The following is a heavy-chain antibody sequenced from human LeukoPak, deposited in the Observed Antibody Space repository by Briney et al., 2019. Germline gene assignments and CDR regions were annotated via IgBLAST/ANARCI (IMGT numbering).Heavy chain of an antibody. CDR2: IIPIFGTA. V-gene: IGHV1-69*01. J-gene: IGHJ4*02. Sequence: GASLKVSCKASGGTFSSYAISWVRQAPGQGLEWMGGIIPIFGTANYAQKFQGRVTITADESTSTAYMKLSSLRSEATAVYYCASRVGTTWIQLWLPLDYWGQGTLVTVSS. D-gene: IGHD5-18*01. CDR3: ASRVGTTWIQLWLPLDY. CDR1: GGTFSSYA.